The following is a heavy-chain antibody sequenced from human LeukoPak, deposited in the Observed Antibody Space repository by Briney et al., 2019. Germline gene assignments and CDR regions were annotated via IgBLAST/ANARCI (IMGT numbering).Heavy chain of an antibody. Sequence: PGGSLRLSCAASGFTFSSYEMNWVRQAPGKGLEWVSSISSTSTYIYYADSVKGRFTISRDNAENSLYLQMNSLRAEDTAVYYCARAKRQQLVLGNWFDPWGQGTLVTVSS. CDR1: GFTFSSYE. V-gene: IGHV3-21*01. D-gene: IGHD6-13*01. CDR2: ISSTSTYI. J-gene: IGHJ5*02. CDR3: ARAKRQQLVLGNWFDP.